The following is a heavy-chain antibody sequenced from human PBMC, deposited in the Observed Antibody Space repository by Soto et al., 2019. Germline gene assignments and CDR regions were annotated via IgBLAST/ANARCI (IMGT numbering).Heavy chain of an antibody. CDR1: GGTFSSYA. Sequence: SVKVSCKASGGTFSSYAISWVRQAPGQGLEWMGGIIPIFGTANYAQKFQGRVTITADESTSTAYMELSSLRSEDTAVYYCARAPLTDIVVVVAATHSYYFDYWGQGTLVTVSS. CDR2: IIPIFGTA. CDR3: ARAPLTDIVVVVAATHSYYFDY. J-gene: IGHJ4*02. V-gene: IGHV1-69*13. D-gene: IGHD2-15*01.